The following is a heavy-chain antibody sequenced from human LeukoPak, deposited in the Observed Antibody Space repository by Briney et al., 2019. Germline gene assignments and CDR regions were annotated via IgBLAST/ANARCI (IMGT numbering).Heavy chain of an antibody. V-gene: IGHV3-23*01. CDR1: GFSSHIYV. J-gene: IGHJ4*02. CDR2: INDSGDNI. CDR3: AKDRHGIVGATPFDH. Sequence: GGFLRLSCVASGFSSHIYVMSWVRQAPGKGLEWVSSINDSGDNINYADSVKGRFSISRDNSKSTLYLQMNSLRPEDTAVYYCAKDRHGIVGATPFDHWGQGTLVIVS. D-gene: IGHD1-26*01.